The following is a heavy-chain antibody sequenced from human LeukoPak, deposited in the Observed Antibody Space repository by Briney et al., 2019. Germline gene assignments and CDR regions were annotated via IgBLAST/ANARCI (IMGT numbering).Heavy chain of an antibody. Sequence: ASVKVSCKASGYTFTGYYMHWVRQAPGQGLEWMGRINPNSGGTNYAQKFQGRVTMTRGTSTSTAYMELSRLRSDDTAVYYCARDNGYGDLDYWGQGTLVTVSS. CDR3: ARDNGYGDLDY. J-gene: IGHJ4*02. D-gene: IGHD4-17*01. V-gene: IGHV1-2*06. CDR2: INPNSGGT. CDR1: GYTFTGYY.